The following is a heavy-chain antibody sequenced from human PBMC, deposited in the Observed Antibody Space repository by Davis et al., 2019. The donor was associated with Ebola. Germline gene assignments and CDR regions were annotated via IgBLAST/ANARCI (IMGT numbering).Heavy chain of an antibody. CDR3: SERGGSV. V-gene: IGHV4-59*03. D-gene: IGHD3-10*01. Sequence: PSETLSLTCTVSGVSISRHYWSWIRQPPGKRLEWIGSIYYTGSAYYNSSLASRATISVDTSKNQFSLKLTSVTAAATAMYYCSERGGSVWGQGTLVTVSS. J-gene: IGHJ4*02. CDR1: GVSISRHY. CDR2: IYYTGSA.